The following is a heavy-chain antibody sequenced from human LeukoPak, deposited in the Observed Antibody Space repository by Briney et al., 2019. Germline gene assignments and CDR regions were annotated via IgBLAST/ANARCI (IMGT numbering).Heavy chain of an antibody. J-gene: IGHJ4*02. CDR2: ISTDGRTT. CDR1: GFTFNRYW. Sequence: GWSLRFSCAASGFTFNRYWMHGLPQAPGKGLERVSRISTDGRTTTYADSVKGRLTISRDNAKDTLYLQMNSLRAEDTAVYYCASPRLDYVWGTYLDYWGQGSLVTVSS. D-gene: IGHD3-16*02. CDR3: ASPRLDYVWGTYLDY. V-gene: IGHV3-74*01.